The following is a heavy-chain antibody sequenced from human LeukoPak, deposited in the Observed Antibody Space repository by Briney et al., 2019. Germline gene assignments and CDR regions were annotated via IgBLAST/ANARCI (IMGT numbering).Heavy chain of an antibody. V-gene: IGHV4-34*01. CDR2: INHSGST. J-gene: IGHJ4*02. CDR3: ARSPIAVANFDY. D-gene: IGHD6-19*01. CDR1: GGSFNGYC. Sequence: SETLSLTCAVYGGSFNGYCWSWIRQPPGKGLEWIGEINHSGSTNYNPSLKSRVTISVDTSKNQFSLKLSSVTAADTAVYYCARSPIAVANFDYWGQGTLVTVSS.